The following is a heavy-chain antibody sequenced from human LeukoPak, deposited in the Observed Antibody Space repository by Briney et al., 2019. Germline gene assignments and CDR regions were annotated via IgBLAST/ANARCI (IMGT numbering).Heavy chain of an antibody. V-gene: IGHV3-33*01. CDR3: GRDYTSSWTPLFNY. CDR1: GFTFTNYG. Sequence: PGGSLRLSCASSGFTFTNYGMHWVRQAPARGLEWVAALWSDGIKTSYADFVRGRFTISRDNSRNTLFLQMDSLRAEDTAVYYCGRDYTSSWTPLFNYWGQGTLVTVSS. D-gene: IGHD6-13*01. J-gene: IGHJ4*02. CDR2: LWSDGIKT.